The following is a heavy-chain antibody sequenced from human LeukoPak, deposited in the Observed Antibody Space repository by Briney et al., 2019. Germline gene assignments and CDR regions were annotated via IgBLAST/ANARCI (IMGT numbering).Heavy chain of an antibody. D-gene: IGHD5-18*01. CDR3: ARALRGYSYGNYYFDY. Sequence: SQTLSLTCALSGDSVSSNSAAWHWIRQSPSRGLEWLGRTYYRSKWYNDYAVSVKSRITINPDTSKNQFSLQPNSVTPEDTAVYYCARALRGYSYGNYYFDYWGQGTLVTVSS. J-gene: IGHJ4*02. CDR2: TYYRSKWYN. V-gene: IGHV6-1*01. CDR1: GDSVSSNSAA.